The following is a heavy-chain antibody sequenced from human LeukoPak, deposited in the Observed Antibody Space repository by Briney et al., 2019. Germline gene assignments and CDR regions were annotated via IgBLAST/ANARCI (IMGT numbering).Heavy chain of an antibody. D-gene: IGHD3-10*01. CDR3: MVRGVVDEC. CDR2: IYYSGIT. J-gene: IGHJ4*02. CDR1: GGSISSSSDY. V-gene: IGHV4-39*01. Sequence: SEPLSLTCTVSGGSISSSSDYWGWIRQPPGKGLEWIRTIYYSGITYYNPSLTSRHTISVDTTKNQFSLKLGSVTAADTAVYFPMVRGVVDECWGQGTLVT.